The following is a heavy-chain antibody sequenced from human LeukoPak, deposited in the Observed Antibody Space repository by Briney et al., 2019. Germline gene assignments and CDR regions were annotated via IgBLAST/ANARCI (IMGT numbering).Heavy chain of an antibody. CDR2: ISGSGGSP. CDR1: GFTLSSHP. V-gene: IGHV3-23*01. CDR3: AKGAESSGFDY. J-gene: IGHJ4*02. D-gene: IGHD6-19*01. Sequence: GGSLRLSCAASGFTLSSHPMRWVPQAPGWGLEWVSTISGSGGSPYYADSVKGWFTISRDNSKNTLYLQMNSLRAEDTAVYYCAKGAESSGFDYWGEGTLVTVSS.